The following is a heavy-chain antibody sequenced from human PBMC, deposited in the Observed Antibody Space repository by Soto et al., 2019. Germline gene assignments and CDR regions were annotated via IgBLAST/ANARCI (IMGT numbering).Heavy chain of an antibody. Sequence: ASVKVSCKASGGTFSSYAISWVRQAPGQGLEWMGGIIPIFGTANYAQKFQGRGTITADESTSTAYMELRSLRSEDTAVYYCARDRNDSSGYYFYNWFDPWGQGTLVTVSS. CDR1: GGTFSSYA. J-gene: IGHJ5*02. CDR2: IIPIFGTA. D-gene: IGHD3-22*01. CDR3: ARDRNDSSGYYFYNWFDP. V-gene: IGHV1-69*13.